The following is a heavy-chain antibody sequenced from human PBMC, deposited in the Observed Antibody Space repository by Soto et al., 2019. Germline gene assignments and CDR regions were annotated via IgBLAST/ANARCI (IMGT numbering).Heavy chain of an antibody. CDR1: GFTFSDYW. Sequence: GGSLRLSLAASGFTFSDYWYNWVRQAPGKGLDRVSGIMGTGSTTNYADSGKGRFTNSRDNSESTLYLQINSLRAEDTAVYYCASPVVPAAMGGPYFYGIDVWGQGTTVTVSS. J-gene: IGHJ6*02. D-gene: IGHD2-2*01. CDR3: ASPVVPAAMGGPYFYGIDV. V-gene: IGHV3-74*01. CDR2: IMGTGSTT.